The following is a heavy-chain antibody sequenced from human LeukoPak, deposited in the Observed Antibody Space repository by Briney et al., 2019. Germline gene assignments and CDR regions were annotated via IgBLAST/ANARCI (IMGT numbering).Heavy chain of an antibody. CDR2: ISSYGGST. V-gene: IGHV3-20*04. D-gene: IGHD4-17*01. Sequence: GGSLRLSCAASGFTFGDSGMSWVRQVPGKGLEWVSGISSYGGSTGYADSVKGRFTISRDNAKNSLYLQMSSLRAEDTALYYCARDRHDYRDYPDFYYYYYMDVWGKGTTVTVSS. CDR3: ARDRHDYRDYPDFYYYYYMDV. J-gene: IGHJ6*03. CDR1: GFTFGDSG.